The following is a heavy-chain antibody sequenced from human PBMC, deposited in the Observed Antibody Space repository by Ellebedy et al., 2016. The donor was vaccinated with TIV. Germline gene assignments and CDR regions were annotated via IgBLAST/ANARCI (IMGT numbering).Heavy chain of an antibody. D-gene: IGHD6-19*01. CDR1: GIVFSGYS. CDR3: SRVYGSGQSDY. J-gene: IGHJ4*02. CDR2: ICYSSRYI. V-gene: IGHV3-21*06. Sequence: GESLKISCAGSGIVFSGYSMNWVRQAPGKGLEWVSSICYSSRYIFYAEPVSGRFTIPRDNDKNSLYLQMNSLRVEDTAVYYCSRVYGSGQSDYWGQGTLVTVSS.